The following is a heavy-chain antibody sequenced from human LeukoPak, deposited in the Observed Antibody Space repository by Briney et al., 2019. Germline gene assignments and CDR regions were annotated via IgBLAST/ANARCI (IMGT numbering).Heavy chain of an antibody. Sequence: SETPSLTCTVSGYSISSGYYWGWIRQPPGKGLEWIGSIYHSGSTYYNPSLKSRVTISVDTSKNQFSLKLSSVTAADTAVYYCAKAYYDILTGYYPLSNYFDYWGQGTLVTVSS. D-gene: IGHD3-9*01. J-gene: IGHJ4*02. CDR3: AKAYYDILTGYYPLSNYFDY. V-gene: IGHV4-38-2*02. CDR1: GYSISSGYY. CDR2: IYHSGST.